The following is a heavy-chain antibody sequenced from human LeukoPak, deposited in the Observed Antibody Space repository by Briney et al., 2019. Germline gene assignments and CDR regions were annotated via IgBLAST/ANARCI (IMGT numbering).Heavy chain of an antibody. CDR1: GFTFSSYW. CDR3: AKENPGSGSYYDSGGNFDY. V-gene: IGHV3-74*01. CDR2: INSDGSST. J-gene: IGHJ4*02. D-gene: IGHD3-10*01. Sequence: GGSLRFSCAASGFTFSSYWMHWVRQAPGKGLVWVSRINSDGSSTSYADSVKGRFTISRDNAKNTLYLQMNSLRAEDTAVYYCAKENPGSGSYYDSGGNFDYWGQGTLVTVSS.